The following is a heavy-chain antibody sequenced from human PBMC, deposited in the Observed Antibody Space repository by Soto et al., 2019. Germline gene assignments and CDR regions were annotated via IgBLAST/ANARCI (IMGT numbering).Heavy chain of an antibody. CDR2: IIPIFGTA. CDR3: GRGGGGYSSSSRESY. V-gene: IGHV1-69*01. Sequence: QVQLVQSGAEVKKPGSSVKVSCKASGGTFSSYAISWVRQAPGQGLEWMGGIIPIFGTANYAQKFQGRVTITGDESANPAHSGLSSLRAKDTAVYYFGRGGGGYSSSSRESYWGQGTLVTVSS. D-gene: IGHD6-6*01. CDR1: GGTFSSYA. J-gene: IGHJ4*02.